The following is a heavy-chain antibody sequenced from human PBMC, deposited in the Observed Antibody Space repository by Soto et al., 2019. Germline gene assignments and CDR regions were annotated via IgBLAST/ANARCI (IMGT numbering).Heavy chain of an antibody. Sequence: GGSLRLSCAASGFTFSSYWMHWVRQAPGKGLVWVSRINSDGSSTSYADSVKGRFTISRDNAKNTLYLQMNSLRAEDTAVYYCARSGFLLYFVWLPPFADGLRYGMDVWGQGTTVTVSS. J-gene: IGHJ6*02. V-gene: IGHV3-74*01. CDR1: GFTFSSYW. CDR3: ARSGFLLYFVWLPPFADGLRYGMDV. CDR2: INSDGSST. D-gene: IGHD3-9*01.